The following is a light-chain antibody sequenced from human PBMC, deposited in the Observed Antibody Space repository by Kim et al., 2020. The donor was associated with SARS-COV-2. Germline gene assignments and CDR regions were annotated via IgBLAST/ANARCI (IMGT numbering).Light chain of an antibody. Sequence: ATINCKSSQSVLYSSNNKNYLAWYQQKPGQPPKLLIYWASTRESGVPDRFSGSGSGTDFTLTISSLQAADVALYYCQQYYSTPLTFGGGTKVDIK. V-gene: IGKV4-1*01. CDR3: QQYYSTPLT. J-gene: IGKJ4*01. CDR1: QSVLYSSNNKNY. CDR2: WAS.